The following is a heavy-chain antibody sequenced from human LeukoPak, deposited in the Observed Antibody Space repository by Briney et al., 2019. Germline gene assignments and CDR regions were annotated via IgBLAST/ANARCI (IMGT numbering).Heavy chain of an antibody. CDR1: GGSVSSGSYY. CDR2: IYYSGST. J-gene: IGHJ4*02. CDR3: ARIWGLNRGDY. V-gene: IGHV4-61*01. D-gene: IGHD3-16*01. Sequence: PSETLSLTCTVSGGSVSSGSYYWSWIRQPPGKGLEWIGYIYYSGSTNYNPSLKSRVTISVDTSKNQFSLKLSSVTAADTAVYYCARIWGLNRGDYWGQGTLVTVSS.